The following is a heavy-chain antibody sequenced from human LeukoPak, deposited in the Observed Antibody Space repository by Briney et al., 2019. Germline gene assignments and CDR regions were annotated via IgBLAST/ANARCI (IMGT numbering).Heavy chain of an antibody. CDR3: ATGLEYQLLFYFDY. CDR1: GYTLTELF. D-gene: IGHD2-2*01. Sequence: GASVTVSCKVSGYTLTELFMHGVRQAPGKGLEWMGGFDPEDGETIYAQKFQGRVTMTEDTSTDTAYMELSSLRSEDTAVYYCATGLEYQLLFYFDYWGQGTLVTVSS. CDR2: FDPEDGET. J-gene: IGHJ4*02. V-gene: IGHV1-24*01.